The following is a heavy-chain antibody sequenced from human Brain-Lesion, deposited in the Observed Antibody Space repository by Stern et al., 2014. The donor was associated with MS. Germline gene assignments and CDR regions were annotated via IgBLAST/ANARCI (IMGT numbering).Heavy chain of an antibody. V-gene: IGHV1-2*02. D-gene: IGHD3-3*01. J-gene: IGHJ6*02. CDR3: ARDQRGITIFGVVTDYYYLGMDV. CDR1: GYIFTGYY. CDR2: LNPNTGGP. Sequence: VQLLESGAEVKKPGASVKVSCKTSGYIFTGYYIHWVRQAPGQGLEWMAWLNPNTGGPQYAQKFQGRVTMSRDTSISTAYVELSSLTSDDTAVYYCARDQRGITIFGVVTDYYYLGMDVWGQGTTVTVSS.